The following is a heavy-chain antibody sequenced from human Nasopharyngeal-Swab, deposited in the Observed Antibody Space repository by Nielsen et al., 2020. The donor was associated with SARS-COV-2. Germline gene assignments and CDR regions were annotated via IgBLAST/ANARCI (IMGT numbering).Heavy chain of an antibody. CDR1: GGSISSYY. V-gene: IGHV4-59*12. Sequence: SETLSLTCTVSGGSISSYYWSWIRQPPGKGLEWIGYIYYSGSTNYNPSLKSRVTISVDTSKNQLSLKLSSVTAADTAVYYCAGVAPYYYYDMDVWGKGTTVTVSS. J-gene: IGHJ6*03. CDR3: AGVAPYYYYDMDV. CDR2: IYYSGST.